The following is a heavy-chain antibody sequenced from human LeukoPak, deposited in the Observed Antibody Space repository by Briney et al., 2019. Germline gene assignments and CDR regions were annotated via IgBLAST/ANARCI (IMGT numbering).Heavy chain of an antibody. CDR2: IYYSGST. CDR1: GGSISSYY. Sequence: SETLSLTCTVSGGSISSYYWSWIRQPPGKGLEWIGCIYYSGSTNYNPSLKSRVTISVDTSKNQFSLKLSSVTAADTAVYYCARDRSGYEHYWGQGTLVTVSS. V-gene: IGHV4-59*01. CDR3: ARDRSGYEHY. D-gene: IGHD5-12*01. J-gene: IGHJ4*02.